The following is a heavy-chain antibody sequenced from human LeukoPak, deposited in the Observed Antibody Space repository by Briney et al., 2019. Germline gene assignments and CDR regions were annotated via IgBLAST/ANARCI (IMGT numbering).Heavy chain of an antibody. CDR3: AREGVWGNSYFDY. D-gene: IGHD4-23*01. CDR1: GGTFSSYA. CDR2: IIPIFGIA. J-gene: IGHJ4*02. V-gene: IGHV1-69*04. Sequence: SVKVSCKASGGTFSSYAISWVRRAPGQGLEWMGRIIPIFGIANYAQKFQGRVTITADKSTSTAYVELSSLRSEDTAVYYCAREGVWGNSYFDYWGQGTLVTVSS.